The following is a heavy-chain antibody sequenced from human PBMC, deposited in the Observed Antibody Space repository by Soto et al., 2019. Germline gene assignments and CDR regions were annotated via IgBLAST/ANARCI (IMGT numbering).Heavy chain of an antibody. J-gene: IGHJ3*02. V-gene: IGHV4-59*01. CDR1: GGSISSYY. CDR3: ARDQAHSGSYFDAFDI. Sequence: QVQLQESGPGLVKPSETLSLTCTVSGGSISSYYWSWIRQPPGKGLEWIGYIYYSGSTNYNPSLTSRVTISVDTSKNQFSLKLSSVTAADTAVYYCARDQAHSGSYFDAFDIWGQGTMVTVSS. D-gene: IGHD1-26*01. CDR2: IYYSGST.